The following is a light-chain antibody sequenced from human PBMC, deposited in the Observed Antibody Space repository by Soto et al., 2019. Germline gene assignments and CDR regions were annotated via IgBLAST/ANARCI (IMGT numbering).Light chain of an antibody. V-gene: IGLV2-14*01. J-gene: IGLJ3*02. CDR2: EVG. Sequence: QSVLTRPASVSGSPGQSITISCAGTSSDVGAYNYVSWYQQHPGKAPKLVIYEVGDRPSGVSNRFSGSKSGNTASLTISGLQAEDEADYYCSSYTSSTTQVFGGGTKLTVL. CDR3: SSYTSSTTQV. CDR1: SSDVGAYNY.